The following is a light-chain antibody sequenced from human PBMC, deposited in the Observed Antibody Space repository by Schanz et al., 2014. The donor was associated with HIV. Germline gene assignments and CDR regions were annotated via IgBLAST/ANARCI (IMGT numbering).Light chain of an antibody. CDR1: QTIGRL. CDR2: QAS. CDR3: QQFHTYPYT. Sequence: DIQMTQSPSSVSASVGDRVTITCRASQTIGRLVAWYQQKPGRAPNLLIYQASTLQTGVSSRFSGSGSGTEFTLTISGLLPDDFATYFCQQFHTYPYTFGQGTKLEIK. J-gene: IGKJ2*01. V-gene: IGKV1-5*03.